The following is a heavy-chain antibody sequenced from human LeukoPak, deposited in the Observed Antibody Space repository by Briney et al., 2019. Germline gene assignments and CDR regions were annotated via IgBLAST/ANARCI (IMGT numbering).Heavy chain of an antibody. CDR2: IFYSGST. D-gene: IGHD3-10*01. CDR1: SGSISTSNYY. V-gene: IGHV4-39*07. Sequence: SETLSLTCTVSSGSISTSNYYWGWVRQPPGKALEWIGNIFYSGSTYYSPSLKSRVTISLDTSRNQFSLKLNSVTAADTAVYYCATGRRGGAFDIWGQGKLVTVSS. J-gene: IGHJ3*02. CDR3: ATGRRGGAFDI.